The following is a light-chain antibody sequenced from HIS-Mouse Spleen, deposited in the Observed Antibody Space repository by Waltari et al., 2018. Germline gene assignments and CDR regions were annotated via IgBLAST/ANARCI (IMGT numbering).Light chain of an antibody. CDR2: EDS. CDR1: ALPKQY. J-gene: IGLJ2*01. CDR3: YSTDSSGNHRV. V-gene: IGLV3-10*01. Sequence: SYELTQPPSVSVSPGQTARITCSGDALPKQYAYWYQQKSGQAPVVVIYEDSKRPSGIPERFSGSSSGTMATLTISGAQVEDEADYYCYSTDSSGNHRVFGGGTKLTVL.